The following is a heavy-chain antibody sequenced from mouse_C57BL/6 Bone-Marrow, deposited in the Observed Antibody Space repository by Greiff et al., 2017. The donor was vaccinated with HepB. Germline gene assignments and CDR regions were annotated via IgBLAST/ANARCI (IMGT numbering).Heavy chain of an antibody. CDR2: IRSKSNNYAT. J-gene: IGHJ4*01. Sequence: EVQLVESGGGLVQPKGSLKLSCAASGFSFNTYAMNWVRQAPGKGLEWVARIRSKSNNYATYYADSVKDRFTISRDDSESMLYLQMNNLKTEDTAMYYCVRHVSGGYSNYGYAMDYWGQGTSVTVSS. CDR3: VRHVSGGYSNYGYAMDY. V-gene: IGHV10-1*01. D-gene: IGHD2-5*01. CDR1: GFSFNTYA.